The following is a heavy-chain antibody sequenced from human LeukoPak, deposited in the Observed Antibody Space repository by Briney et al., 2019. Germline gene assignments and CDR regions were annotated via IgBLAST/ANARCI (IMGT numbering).Heavy chain of an antibody. V-gene: IGHV3-7*01. J-gene: IGHJ4*02. Sequence: GGSLRLSCAASGFTFSNYAMHWVRQAPGKGLEWVANIKHDGSEKYYVDSVKGRFTISRDNAKNSLYLQMSSLRAEDTAVYYCARDRWGYLLDYWGQGTLVTVSS. CDR2: IKHDGSEK. D-gene: IGHD2-15*01. CDR1: GFTFSNYA. CDR3: ARDRWGYLLDY.